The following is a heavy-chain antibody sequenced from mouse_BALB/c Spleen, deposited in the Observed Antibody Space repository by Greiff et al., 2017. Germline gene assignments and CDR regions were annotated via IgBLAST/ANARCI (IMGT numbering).Heavy chain of an antibody. CDR1: GYTFTSYW. CDR3: ASPYGSRAWFAY. V-gene: IGHV1-7*01. D-gene: IGHD1-1*01. J-gene: IGHJ3*01. CDR2: INPSTGYT. Sequence: VQLQESGAELAKPGASVKMSCKASGYTFTSYWMHWVKQRPGQGLEWIGYINPSTGYTEYNQKFKDKATLTADKSSSTAYMQLSSLTSEDSAVYYCASPYGSRAWFAYWGQGTLVTVSA.